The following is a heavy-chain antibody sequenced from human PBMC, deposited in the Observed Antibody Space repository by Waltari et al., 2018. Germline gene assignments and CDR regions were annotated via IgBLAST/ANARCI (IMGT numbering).Heavy chain of an antibody. J-gene: IGHJ5*02. CDR3: ARDHLEYSSSGWFDP. Sequence: QVQLQESGPGLVKPSETLSLTCAVSGYSISSGYYWGWIRQPPGKGLEWIGSIYHSGRTYYNPSLKSRVTISVDTSKNQFSLKLSSVTAADTAVYYCARDHLEYSSSGWFDPWGQGTLVTVSS. V-gene: IGHV4-38-2*02. CDR2: IYHSGRT. D-gene: IGHD6-6*01. CDR1: GYSISSGYY.